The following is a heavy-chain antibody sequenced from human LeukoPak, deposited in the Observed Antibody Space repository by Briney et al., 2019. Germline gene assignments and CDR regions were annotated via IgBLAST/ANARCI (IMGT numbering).Heavy chain of an antibody. CDR3: ARGGGYCTNNVCPPWFDP. V-gene: IGHV4-34*01. CDR1: GGSFSGFY. CDR2: INHSGST. Sequence: SETLSLSCSVYGGSFSGFYWNWIRQPPGKGLEWIGEINHSGSTHYSPSLKSRLSISVDPSKNQFSLKLSSVTAADTAVYYCARGGGYCTNNVCPPWFDPWGQGALVTVSS. J-gene: IGHJ5*02. D-gene: IGHD2-8*01.